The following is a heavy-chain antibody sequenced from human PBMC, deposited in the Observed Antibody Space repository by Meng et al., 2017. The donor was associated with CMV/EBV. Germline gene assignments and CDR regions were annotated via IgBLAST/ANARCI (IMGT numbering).Heavy chain of an antibody. Sequence: SLKISCAASGFTFDDYAMHWVRQAPGKGLEWVSGISWNSGSIGYADSVKGRFTISRDNAKNSLYLQMNSPRAEDTAVYYCARRGGKYESNARLGAFDIWGQGTMVTVSS. CDR2: ISWNSGSI. V-gene: IGHV3-9*01. CDR1: GFTFDDYA. J-gene: IGHJ3*02. CDR3: ARRGGKYESNARLGAFDI. D-gene: IGHD3-22*01.